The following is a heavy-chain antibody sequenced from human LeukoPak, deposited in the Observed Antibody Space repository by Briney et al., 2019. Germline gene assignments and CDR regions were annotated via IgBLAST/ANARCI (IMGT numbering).Heavy chain of an antibody. J-gene: IGHJ6*03. CDR2: IYHSGST. CDR1: GYSISSVYY. CDR3: ARRPYYYCYMDV. V-gene: IGHV4-38-2*02. Sequence: SETLSLTCTVSGYSISSVYYWCCIRQPPGKGVECIGSIYHSGSTYYNPSLKSRVTISVDTSKNQFSLKLSSVTAADTAVYYCARRPYYYCYMDVWGKGTTVTVSS.